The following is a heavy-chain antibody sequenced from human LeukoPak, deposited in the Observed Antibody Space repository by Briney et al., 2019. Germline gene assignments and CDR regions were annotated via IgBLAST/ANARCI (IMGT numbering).Heavy chain of an antibody. J-gene: IGHJ6*03. V-gene: IGHV3-49*04. CDR3: SRRGGYYYMDV. D-gene: IGHD3-10*01. Sequence: GGSLRLSCTASGFTFGDYAVSWVRQAPGKGLEWVGFIRNKASGGATDYAASVKGRFTISRDDSKGIAYLQMNSLETEDTAVYYCSRRGGYYYMDVWGRGTTVTVSS. CDR1: GFTFGDYA. CDR2: IRNKASGGAT.